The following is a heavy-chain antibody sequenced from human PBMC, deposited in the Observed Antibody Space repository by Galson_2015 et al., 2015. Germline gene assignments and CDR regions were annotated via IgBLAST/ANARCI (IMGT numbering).Heavy chain of an antibody. D-gene: IGHD1-26*01. J-gene: IGHJ4*02. CDR2: TYYRSKWYN. CDR1: GDSVSSSSAA. V-gene: IGHV6-1*01. Sequence: CAISGDSVSSSSAAWNWIRQSPSRGLEWLGRTYYRSKWYNDYAVSVKSRITINPDTSKNQFSLQLNSVTPEDTAVYYCARERMLSGSYLYDKVTGYFDYWGQGTLVTVSS. CDR3: ARERMLSGSYLYDKVTGYFDY.